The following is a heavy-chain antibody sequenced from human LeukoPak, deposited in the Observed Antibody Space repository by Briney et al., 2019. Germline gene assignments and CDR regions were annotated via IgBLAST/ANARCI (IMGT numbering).Heavy chain of an antibody. Sequence: PGGSLRLSCAASGFTFSSYEMNWVRQAPGKGLEWVSYISSSGSTIYYADSVKGRFTISRDNAKNSLYLQMNSLRAEDTAVYYCARTEVYHDILTGYYFDYWGQGTLVTVSS. CDR1: GFTFSSYE. CDR2: ISSSGSTI. V-gene: IGHV3-48*03. CDR3: ARTEVYHDILTGYYFDY. D-gene: IGHD3-9*01. J-gene: IGHJ4*02.